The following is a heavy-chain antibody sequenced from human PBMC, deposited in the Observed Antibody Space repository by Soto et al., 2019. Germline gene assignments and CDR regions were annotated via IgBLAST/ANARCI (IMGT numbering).Heavy chain of an antibody. Sequence: GGSLRLFCATSGFTFSSYAMHWVRQAPGKGLEYVSSISSNGGPTYYADSVKGRFTISRDNSKGTLYLQMSSLRTEDTAVYYCVKDRWVDYWGQGTLVTVSS. CDR1: GFTFSSYA. V-gene: IGHV3-64D*06. CDR3: VKDRWVDY. J-gene: IGHJ4*02. D-gene: IGHD3-16*01. CDR2: ISSNGGPT.